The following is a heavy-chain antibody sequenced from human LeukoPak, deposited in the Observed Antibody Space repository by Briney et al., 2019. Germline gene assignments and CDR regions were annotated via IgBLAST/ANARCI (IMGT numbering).Heavy chain of an antibody. Sequence: PSETLSLTCTVSGGSIRSYYWSWIRQPPGKGLEWIGYIYYSGSTNYNPSLKSRVTISVDTSKNQFSLKLSSVTAADTAMYYCARDPAGDYFDYWGQGTLVTVSS. D-gene: IGHD4-17*01. CDR1: GGSIRSYY. CDR2: IYYSGST. V-gene: IGHV4-59*01. J-gene: IGHJ4*02. CDR3: ARDPAGDYFDY.